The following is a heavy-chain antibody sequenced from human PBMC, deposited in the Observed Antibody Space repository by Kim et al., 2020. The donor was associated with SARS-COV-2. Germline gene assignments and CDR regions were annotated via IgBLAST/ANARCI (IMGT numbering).Heavy chain of an antibody. D-gene: IGHD3-22*01. CDR3: ARDRRYYYDSSGYYIPGDYYYYYGMDV. CDR1: GFTVSSNY. Sequence: GGSLRLSCAASGFTVSSNYMSWVRQAPGKGLEWVSVIYSGGSTYYADSVKGRFTISRDNSKNTLYLQMNSLRAEDTAVYYCARDRRYYYDSSGYYIPGDYYYYYGMDVWGQGTTVTVSS. J-gene: IGHJ6*02. CDR2: IYSGGST. V-gene: IGHV3-53*01.